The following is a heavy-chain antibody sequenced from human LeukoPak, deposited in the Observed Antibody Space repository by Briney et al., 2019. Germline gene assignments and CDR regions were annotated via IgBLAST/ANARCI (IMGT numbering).Heavy chain of an antibody. CDR3: AIPHVDTAMVHSFDY. CDR1: GFTFSSYA. J-gene: IGHJ4*02. CDR2: ISYDGSNK. V-gene: IGHV3-30-3*01. D-gene: IGHD5-18*01. Sequence: GRSLRLSCAASGFTFSSYAMHWVRQAPGKGLEWVAVISYDGSNKYYADSVKGRFTISRDNSKNTLYLQMNSLRAEDTAVYYCAIPHVDTAMVHSFDYWGQGTLVTVSS.